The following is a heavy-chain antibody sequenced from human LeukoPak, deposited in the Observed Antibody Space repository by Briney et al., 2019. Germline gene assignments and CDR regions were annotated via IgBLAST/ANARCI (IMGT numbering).Heavy chain of an antibody. V-gene: IGHV4-34*01. J-gene: IGHJ5*02. CDR3: ARVKARGYCSGGSCYSGFYCFDP. CDR1: GGTFSDFY. D-gene: IGHD2-15*01. Sequence: TSETLSLTCGVQGGTFSDFYWSWIRRSPGKGLEWIGEIHHRGSTNYNPSLKSRVTMSVDTSRAQFSLNLTSVTAADTAVYYCARVKARGYCSGGSCYSGFYCFDPWGQGTLVTVSS. CDR2: IHHRGST.